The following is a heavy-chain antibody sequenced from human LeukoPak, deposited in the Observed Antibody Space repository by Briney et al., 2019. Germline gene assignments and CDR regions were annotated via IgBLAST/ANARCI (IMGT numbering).Heavy chain of an antibody. D-gene: IGHD1-26*01. V-gene: IGHV4-38-2*02. J-gene: IGHJ4*02. CDR2: MFHSGST. Sequence: PSETLSLTCTVSGFSISSGYYWGWIRQPPGKGLEWIGSMFHSGSTYYNPSLKSRVTISVDTSRNQFSLMVTSVTAADTAVYYCAREPIVGAFFDYWGQGTLVTVSS. CDR3: AREPIVGAFFDY. CDR1: GFSISSGYY.